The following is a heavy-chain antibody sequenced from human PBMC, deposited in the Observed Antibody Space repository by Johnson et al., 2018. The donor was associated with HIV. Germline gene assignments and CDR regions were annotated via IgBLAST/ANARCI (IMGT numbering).Heavy chain of an antibody. CDR1: GFTFSSYA. J-gene: IGHJ3*02. CDR3: VKSTQASIVRESGPFGGFHI. CDR2: ISYDGSNT. Sequence: QVQLVESGGGVVRPGRSLRLSCAASGFTFSSYAMHWVRQAPGKGLEWVAVISYDGSNTYYADSVKGRFTISSDNSKNTLYLQMNSLSAEDTAVYYCVKSTQASIVRESGPFGGFHIWGQGTMVIVSS. V-gene: IGHV3-30*04. D-gene: IGHD2-15*01.